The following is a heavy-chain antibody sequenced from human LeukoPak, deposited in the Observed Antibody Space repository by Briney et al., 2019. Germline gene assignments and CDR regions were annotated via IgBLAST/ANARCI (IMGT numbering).Heavy chain of an antibody. CDR2: IIPILGIA. V-gene: IGHV1-69*04. D-gene: IGHD6-19*01. J-gene: IGHJ4*02. Sequence: SVKVSCKASGGTFSSYAISWVRQAPGQGLEWMGRIIPILGIANYAQKFQGRVTITADKSTSTAYMELSSLRSEDTAVYYCARDSVAVAGTPFGYWGQGTLVTVSS. CDR1: GGTFSSYA. CDR3: ARDSVAVAGTPFGY.